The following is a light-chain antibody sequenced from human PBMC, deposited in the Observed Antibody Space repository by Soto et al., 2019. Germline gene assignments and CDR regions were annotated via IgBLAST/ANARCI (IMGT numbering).Light chain of an antibody. CDR1: SSNIGSNT. CDR3: AAWDDRLNGWV. J-gene: IGLJ3*02. CDR2: NNN. V-gene: IGLV1-44*01. Sequence: QSVLTQPPSASGTPGQRVTISCSGSSSNIGSNTVHWYQQFPGTAPKLLIYNNNKRPSGVPDRFSGSKSGTSASLAISGLQSEDEAEYYCAAWDDRLNGWVFGGGTKLTV.